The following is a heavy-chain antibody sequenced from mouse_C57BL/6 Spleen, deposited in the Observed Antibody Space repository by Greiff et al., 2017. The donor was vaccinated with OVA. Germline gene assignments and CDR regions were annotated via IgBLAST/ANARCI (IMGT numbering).Heavy chain of an antibody. CDR3: TTYQYGSNFDY. J-gene: IGHJ2*01. CDR2: IDPENGDT. D-gene: IGHD1-1*01. Sequence: VQLQQSGAELVRPGASVKLSCTASGFNIKDDYMHWVKQRPEQGLEWIGWIDPENGDTEYASKFQGKATITADTSSNTAYLQLSSLTSEDTAVYYCTTYQYGSNFDYWGQGTTLTVSS. V-gene: IGHV14-4*01. CDR1: GFNIKDDY.